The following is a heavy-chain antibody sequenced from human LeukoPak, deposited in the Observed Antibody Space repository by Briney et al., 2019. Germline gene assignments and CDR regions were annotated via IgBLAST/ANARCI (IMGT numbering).Heavy chain of an antibody. CDR2: ISYDGSNK. J-gene: IGHJ6*02. V-gene: IGHV3-30*19. D-gene: IGHD6-13*01. CDR3: ARDVNLAAAGTVGMDV. CDR1: GFTFSSYG. Sequence: GGSLRLSCAASGFTFSSYGMHWVRQAPGKGLEWVAVISYDGSNKYYADSVKGRFTISRDNSKNTLYLQMNSLRAEDTAVYYCARDVNLAAAGTVGMDVWGQGTTVTVSS.